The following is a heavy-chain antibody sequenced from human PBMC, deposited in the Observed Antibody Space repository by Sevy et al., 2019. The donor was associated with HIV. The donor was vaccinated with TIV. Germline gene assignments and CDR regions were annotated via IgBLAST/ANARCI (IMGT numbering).Heavy chain of an antibody. V-gene: IGHV4-59*02. Sequence: SETLSLTCTVSDVSVSPYYWAWIRQPPGKGLECVAFSGSTNYNPSLKSRATTSVDTSKNQFSLKLSSVTAADTAIYYCARGGPNQQQLDYFDHWGQGTLVTVSS. J-gene: IGHJ4*02. CDR2: SGST. CDR3: ARGGPNQQQLDYFDH. D-gene: IGHD1-1*01. CDR1: DVSVSPYY.